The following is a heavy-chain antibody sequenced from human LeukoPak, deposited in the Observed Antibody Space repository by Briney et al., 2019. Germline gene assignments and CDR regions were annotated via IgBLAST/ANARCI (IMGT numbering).Heavy chain of an antibody. D-gene: IGHD5-12*01. Sequence: PGGSPRLSCAASGFTFSSYDMHWVRQATGKGLEWVSAIGTAGDTYYPGSVKGRFTISRENAKNSLYLQMNSLRAGDTAVYYCARENGGYDSDYGMDVWGQGTTVTVSS. CDR2: IGTAGDT. J-gene: IGHJ6*02. CDR3: ARENGGYDSDYGMDV. V-gene: IGHV3-13*01. CDR1: GFTFSSYD.